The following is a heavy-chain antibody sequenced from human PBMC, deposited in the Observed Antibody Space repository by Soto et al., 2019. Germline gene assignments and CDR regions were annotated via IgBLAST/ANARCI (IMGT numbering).Heavy chain of an antibody. Sequence: QVQLQQWGAGLLKPSETLSLTCAVYGGSFSGYYWSWIRQPPGKGLEWIGEINHSGSTNYNPSLKSRVTISVDTSKNQFSLKLSSVTAADTAVYYCARGGGRDIAARSSHFDYWGQGTLVTVSS. J-gene: IGHJ4*02. V-gene: IGHV4-34*01. CDR2: INHSGST. CDR3: ARGGGRDIAARSSHFDY. CDR1: GGSFSGYY. D-gene: IGHD6-6*01.